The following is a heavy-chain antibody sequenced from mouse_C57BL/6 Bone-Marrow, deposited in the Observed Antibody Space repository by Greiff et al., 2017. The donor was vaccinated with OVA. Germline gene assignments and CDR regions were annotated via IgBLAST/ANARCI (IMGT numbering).Heavy chain of an antibody. V-gene: IGHV1-50*01. J-gene: IGHJ2*01. D-gene: IGHD1-1*01. CDR1: GYTFTSYW. CDR3: ARESYYDFDY. CDR2: IDPSDSYT. Sequence: VQLQQPGAELVKPGASVKLSCKASGYTFTSYWMQWVKQRPGQGLEWIGEIDPSDSYTNYNQQFTGKATLTVDPSSSTAYMQLSSRTSEDSAVYYCARESYYDFDYWGQGTTLTVSS.